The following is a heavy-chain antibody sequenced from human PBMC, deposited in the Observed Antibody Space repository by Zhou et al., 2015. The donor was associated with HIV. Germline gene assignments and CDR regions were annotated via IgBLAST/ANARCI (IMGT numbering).Heavy chain of an antibody. D-gene: IGHD2-2*02. CDR3: ARYCSSTSCYTDGRIDY. CDR1: GGTFSSYA. CDR2: IIPIFGTA. V-gene: IGHV1-69*12. J-gene: IGHJ4*02. Sequence: QVQLVQSGAEVKKPGSSVKVSCKASGGTFSSYAISWVRQAPGQGLEWMGGIIPIFGTANYAQKFQGRVTITADESTSTAYMELSSLRSEDTAVYYCARYCSSTSCYTDGRIDYWGQGNPGHRLL.